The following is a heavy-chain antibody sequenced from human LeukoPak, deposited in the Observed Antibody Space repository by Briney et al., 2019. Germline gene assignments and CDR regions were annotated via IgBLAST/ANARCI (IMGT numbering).Heavy chain of an antibody. V-gene: IGHV1-2*02. J-gene: IGHJ4*02. CDR1: GYTFIDHY. CDR3: ARAGHNSNSGGYDF. Sequence: GASVKVSCKPSGYTFIDHYLLWVRQAPGQGLESLGWIDPDTGDTNYPRKFQGRVTMSRDTSSSTAYMELNRLRSDDTAVYYCARAGHNSNSGGYDFWGLGTLVTVSS. CDR2: IDPDTGDT. D-gene: IGHD3-22*01.